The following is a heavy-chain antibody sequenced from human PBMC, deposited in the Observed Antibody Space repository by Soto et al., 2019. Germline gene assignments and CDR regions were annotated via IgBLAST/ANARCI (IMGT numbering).Heavy chain of an antibody. V-gene: IGHV3-23*01. Sequence: GGSLRLSCAASGFTFSSFAMSWVRQAPGKGLEWVSVISDSGGSTYYADSVRGRFTISRDNSKSTLFLQMNSLRGDDTAIYYCAKPISGYYAPSDHWGQGTQVTVSS. J-gene: IGHJ4*02. D-gene: IGHD3-22*01. CDR2: ISDSGGST. CDR1: GFTFSSFA. CDR3: AKPISGYYAPSDH.